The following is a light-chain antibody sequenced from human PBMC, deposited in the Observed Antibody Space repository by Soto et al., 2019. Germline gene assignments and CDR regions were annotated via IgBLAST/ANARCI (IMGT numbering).Light chain of an antibody. J-gene: IGKJ5*01. CDR3: QQYNYWPPIT. Sequence: EIVMTQSPATLSVSPGERATLSCRASQSVSYNLAWYQQKPGQAPRLLIYGVSTRATGIPARFSGSGSGTEFTLTISSLQSEDFAIYYCQQYNYWPPITFGQGTRLEIK. V-gene: IGKV3-15*01. CDR1: QSVSYN. CDR2: GVS.